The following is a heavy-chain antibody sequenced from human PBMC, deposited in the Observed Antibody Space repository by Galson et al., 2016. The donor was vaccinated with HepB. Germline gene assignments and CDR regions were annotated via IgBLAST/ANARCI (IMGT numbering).Heavy chain of an antibody. V-gene: IGHV3-15*01. CDR3: TPGTGSH. CDR2: IRSKADGGTT. D-gene: IGHD3-10*01. Sequence: SLRLSCAASGFTFSNAWMSWVRQVPGKGLEWAGRIRSKADGGTTDYAAFVKGRFTVSRDDSKNMLYLQMKSLTTEDTAVYYCTPGTGSHWGQGTTVTVSS. J-gene: IGHJ6*02. CDR1: GFTFSNAW.